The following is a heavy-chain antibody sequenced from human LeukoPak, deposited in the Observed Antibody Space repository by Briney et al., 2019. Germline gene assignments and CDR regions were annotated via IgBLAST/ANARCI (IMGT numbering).Heavy chain of an antibody. V-gene: IGHV3-21*01. CDR3: ARVGSGWSGLDY. CDR1: GFTFSSYG. Sequence: PGGSLRLSCAASGFTFSSYGMHWVRQAPGKGLEWVSSISSSSSYIYYADSVKGRFTISRDNAKNSLYLQMNSLRAEDTAVYYCARVGSGWSGLDYWGQGTLVTVSS. CDR2: ISSSSSYI. D-gene: IGHD6-19*01. J-gene: IGHJ4*02.